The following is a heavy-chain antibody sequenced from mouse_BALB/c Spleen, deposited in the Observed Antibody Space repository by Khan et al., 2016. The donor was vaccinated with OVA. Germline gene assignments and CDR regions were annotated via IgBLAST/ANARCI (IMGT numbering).Heavy chain of an antibody. CDR3: ASGGYWYFDV. V-gene: IGHV9-3-1*01. J-gene: IGHJ1*01. D-gene: IGHD1-1*02. Sequence: QLVQSGPELKKPGETVKISCKASGYTFTNYGMNWVKQAPGKGLKWMGWINTYTGEPTYADDFKGRFAFSLETSASTAYLQINNLKNEDTATYFGASGGYWYFDVWGAGTTVTVSS. CDR1: GYTFTNYG. CDR2: INTYTGEP.